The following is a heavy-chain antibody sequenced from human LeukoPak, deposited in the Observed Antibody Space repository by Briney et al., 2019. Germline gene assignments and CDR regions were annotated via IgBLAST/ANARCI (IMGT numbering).Heavy chain of an antibody. D-gene: IGHD2-2*01. Sequence: GASVKVSCKASGYIFIDYYMHWVRQAPGQGLEWMGWINPNSGGTDYAQKFQGRVTMTRDTSIDTAYMELSRLTSDDTAVYYCARDRITDCSTTSCTIANWFDPWGQGTLVTVSS. J-gene: IGHJ5*02. CDR1: GYIFIDYY. CDR2: INPNSGGT. CDR3: ARDRITDCSTTSCTIANWFDP. V-gene: IGHV1-2*02.